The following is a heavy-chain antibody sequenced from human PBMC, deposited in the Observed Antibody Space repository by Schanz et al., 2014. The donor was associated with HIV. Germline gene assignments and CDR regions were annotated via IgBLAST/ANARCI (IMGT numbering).Heavy chain of an antibody. V-gene: IGHV3-23*04. CDR1: GFTFSSYS. Sequence: EVQLVESGGGLVQPGGSLRLSCAASGFTFSSYSMNWVRQAPGKGLEWVSTISGSGISTYYADSVKGRFTISRDNSKNTLYLQMNSLRAEDTAVYYCAKGQRGVVRGDIDCWGQGTLVTVSS. D-gene: IGHD3-10*01. CDR2: ISGSGIST. CDR3: AKGQRGVVRGDIDC. J-gene: IGHJ4*02.